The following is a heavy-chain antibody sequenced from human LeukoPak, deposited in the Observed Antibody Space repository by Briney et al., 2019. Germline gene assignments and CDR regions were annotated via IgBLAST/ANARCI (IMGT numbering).Heavy chain of an antibody. V-gene: IGHV3-23*01. D-gene: IGHD2-15*01. CDR2: ISGSGGST. J-gene: IGHJ4*02. CDR1: GFTFSSYA. CDR3: AKDSRYCSGGSCWGYFDY. Sequence: GGSLRLSCAASGFTFSSYAMSWVRQAPGKGLEWVSAISGSGGSTYYAGSVKGRFTISRDNSKNTLYLQMNSLRAEDTAVYYCAKDSRYCSGGSCWGYFDYWGQGTLVTVSS.